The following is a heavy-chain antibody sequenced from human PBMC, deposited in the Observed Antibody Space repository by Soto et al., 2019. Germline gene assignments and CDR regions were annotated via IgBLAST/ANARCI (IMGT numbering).Heavy chain of an antibody. J-gene: IGHJ5*02. CDR3: ARERYSSGLNWFDP. V-gene: IGHV3-48*02. CDR2: ISSSSSTI. Sequence: PGGSLRLSCAASGFTFSSYSRNWVRQAPGKGLEWVSYISSSSSTIYYADSVKGRFTISRDNAKNSLYLQMNSLRDEDTAVYYCARERYSSGLNWFDPWGQGTLVTVSS. D-gene: IGHD6-19*01. CDR1: GFTFSSYS.